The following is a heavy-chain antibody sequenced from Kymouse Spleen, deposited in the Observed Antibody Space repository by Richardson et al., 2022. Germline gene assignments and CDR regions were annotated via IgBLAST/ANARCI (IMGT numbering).Heavy chain of an antibody. V-gene: IGHV1-2*04. D-gene: IGHD1-20*01,IGHD1-7*01. Sequence: QVQLVQSGAEVKKPGASVKVSCKASGYTFTGYYMHWVRQAPGQGLEWMGWINPNSGGTNYAQKFQGWVTMTRDTSISTAYMELSRLRSDDTAVYYCARERGITGTPYYYYGMDVWGQGTTVTVSS. CDR2: INPNSGGT. CDR1: GYTFTGYY. CDR3: ARERGITGTPYYYYGMDV. J-gene: IGHJ6*02.